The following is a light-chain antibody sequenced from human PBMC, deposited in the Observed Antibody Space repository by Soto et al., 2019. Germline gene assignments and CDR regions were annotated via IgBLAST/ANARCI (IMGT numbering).Light chain of an antibody. J-gene: IGLJ2*01. V-gene: IGLV2-14*01. CDR1: SSDVGGYNY. CDR3: SSYTGSSTLDVV. CDR2: DVS. Sequence: QSALTQPASVSGSPGQSITISCTGASSDVGGYNYVSWYQQHPGEAPKLMIHDVSNRPSGVSNRFSGSKSGNTASLTISGLQAEDEADYYCSSYTGSSTLDVVFGGGTKLTVL.